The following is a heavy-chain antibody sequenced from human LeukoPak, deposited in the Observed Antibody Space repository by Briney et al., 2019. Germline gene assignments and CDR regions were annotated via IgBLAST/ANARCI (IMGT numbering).Heavy chain of an antibody. Sequence: SETLSLXCTVSGGSNSSSSYYWGWSRQPPGKGPEWIGSIYYSGSTYYNPSLKSRVTISVDTSKNQFSLKLSSVTAADTAVYYCAGTPIAAAGTKWYFDLWGRGTLVTVSS. V-gene: IGHV4-39*01. CDR3: AGTPIAAAGTKWYFDL. CDR1: GGSNSSSSYY. J-gene: IGHJ2*01. D-gene: IGHD6-13*01. CDR2: IYYSGST.